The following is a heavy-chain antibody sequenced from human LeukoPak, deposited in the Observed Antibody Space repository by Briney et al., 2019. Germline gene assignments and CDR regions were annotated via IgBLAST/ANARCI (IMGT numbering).Heavy chain of an antibody. CDR1: GFTFSSYS. J-gene: IGHJ4*02. CDR2: ISSSSSYI. V-gene: IGHV3-21*01. CDR3: ARDASGVY. D-gene: IGHD3-10*01. Sequence: AGSLRLSCAASGFTFSSYSMNWVRLAQGKGLEWVSSISSSSSYIYYADSVKGRFTISRDNAKNSLYLQMNSLRAEDTAVYYCARDASGVYWGRGTLVTVSS.